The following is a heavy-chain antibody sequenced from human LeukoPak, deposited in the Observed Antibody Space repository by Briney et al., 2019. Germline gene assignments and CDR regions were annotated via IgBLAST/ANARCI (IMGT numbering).Heavy chain of an antibody. V-gene: IGHV1-2*02. CDR1: GYTFTGYY. CDR3: ARNGEYQLLTLPYYYYMDV. CDR2: INPNSGGT. D-gene: IGHD2-2*01. Sequence: GASVKVSCKASGYTFTGYYMHWVRPAPGQGLEWMGWINPNSGGTNYAQKFQGRVTMTRDTSISTAYMELSRLRSDDTAVYYCARNGEYQLLTLPYYYYMDVWGKGTTVTVSS. J-gene: IGHJ6*03.